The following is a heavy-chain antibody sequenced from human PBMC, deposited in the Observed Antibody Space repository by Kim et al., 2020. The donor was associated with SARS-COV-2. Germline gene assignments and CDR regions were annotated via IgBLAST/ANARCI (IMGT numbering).Heavy chain of an antibody. Sequence: VKVSCKASGYTFTSYYMHWVRQAPGQGLEWMGIINPSGGSTSYAQKFQGRVTMTRDTSTSTVYMELSSLRSEDTAVYYCARDPRFWSGYYSYYYMDVWGKGTTVTVSS. CDR2: INPSGGST. CDR3: ARDPRFWSGYYSYYYMDV. J-gene: IGHJ6*03. D-gene: IGHD3-3*01. CDR1: GYTFTSYY. V-gene: IGHV1-46*01.